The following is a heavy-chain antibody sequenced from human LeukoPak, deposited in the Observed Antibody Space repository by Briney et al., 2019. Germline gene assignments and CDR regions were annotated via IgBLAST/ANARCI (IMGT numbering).Heavy chain of an antibody. CDR1: GGSISSSSYY. D-gene: IGHD6-6*01. V-gene: IGHV4-39*01. CDR2: IYYSGST. CDR3: ARSYSSSSHYYYYYMDV. Sequence: SETLSLTCTVSGGSISSSSYYWGWIPQPPGKGLEWIGSIYYSGSTYYNPSLKSRVTISVDTSKNQFSLKLSSVTAADTAVYYCARSYSSSSHYYYYYMDVWGKGTTVTVSS. J-gene: IGHJ6*03.